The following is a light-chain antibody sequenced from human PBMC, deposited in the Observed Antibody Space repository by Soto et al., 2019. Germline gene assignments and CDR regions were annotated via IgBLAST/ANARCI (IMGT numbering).Light chain of an antibody. CDR2: GAF. V-gene: IGKV3-15*01. CDR3: QQYKNRPPLT. Sequence: EIVMTQSPATLSVSPGETATLSCRASQSVSYNLAWYQQKPGQGPRLLIYGAFTRATGIPARFSGSGSGTEFTLTISSMQPDDFAVYYCQQYKNRPPLTFGGGTKLEIK. J-gene: IGKJ4*01. CDR1: QSVSYN.